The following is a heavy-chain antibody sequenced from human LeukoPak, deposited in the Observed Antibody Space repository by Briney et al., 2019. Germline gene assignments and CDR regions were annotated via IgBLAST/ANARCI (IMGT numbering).Heavy chain of an antibody. D-gene: IGHD6-19*01. CDR3: ARPIAVAGRGGFDFFDY. CDR2: IYPGDSDA. J-gene: IGHJ4*02. Sequence: GESLRISCKGSGYSFTSYWISWVRQMPGKGLEWMGIIYPGDSDARYSPSFQGQVTISADRSTSTAYLQWSSLQASDSAMYYCARPIAVAGRGGFDFFDYWGQGTLVTVSS. V-gene: IGHV5-51*01. CDR1: GYSFTSYW.